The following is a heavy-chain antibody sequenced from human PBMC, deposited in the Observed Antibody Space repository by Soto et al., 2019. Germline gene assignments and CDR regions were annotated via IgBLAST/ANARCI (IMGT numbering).Heavy chain of an antibody. V-gene: IGHV4-34*01. J-gene: IGHJ5*02. Sequence: SETLSLTCAVYGGSFSGYYWSWIRQPPGKGLEWIGEINHSGSTNYNPSLKSRVTISVDTSKNQFSLKLSSVTAADTAVYYCARHSKYYYGSGSYYTSCWFDPWGQGTLVTVSS. CDR3: ARHSKYYYGSGSYYTSCWFDP. D-gene: IGHD3-10*01. CDR1: GGSFSGYY. CDR2: INHSGST.